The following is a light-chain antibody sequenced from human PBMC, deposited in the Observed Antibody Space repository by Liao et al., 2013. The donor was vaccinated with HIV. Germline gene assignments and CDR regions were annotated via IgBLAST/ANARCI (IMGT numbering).Light chain of an antibody. CDR2: QDN. CDR1: KLGDKY. V-gene: IGLV3-1*01. CDR3: QSADSSGTTWV. J-gene: IGLJ3*02. Sequence: SYELTQPPSVSVSPGQTASITCSGDKLGDKYACWYQQKPGESPVLVIYQDNKRPSGIAERVSGSSSGTTATLTIGGVQAEDEADYYCQSADSSGTTWVFGGGTKLTVL.